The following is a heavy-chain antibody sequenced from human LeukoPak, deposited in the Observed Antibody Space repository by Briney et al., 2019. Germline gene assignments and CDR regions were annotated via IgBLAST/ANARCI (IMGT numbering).Heavy chain of an antibody. D-gene: IGHD2-15*01. CDR3: AKQLGYCSDGSCYFPY. J-gene: IGHJ4*02. V-gene: IGHV3-23*01. Sequence: GGCLRLSCAASGFTFSSSAMSWVRQAPGKGLEWLSAISNNGGYTYYADSVQGRFTISRDNSKSTLCLQMNSLRAEDTAVYYCAKQLGYCSDGSCYFPYWGQGTLVTVSS. CDR1: GFTFSSSA. CDR2: ISNNGGYT.